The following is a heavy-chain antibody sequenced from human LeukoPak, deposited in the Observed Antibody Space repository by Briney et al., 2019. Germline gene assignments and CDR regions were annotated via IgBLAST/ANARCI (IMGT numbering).Heavy chain of an antibody. CDR3: ARESEIRFLEWLFVFDY. CDR1: GDSVSSNSAA. V-gene: IGHV6-1*01. CDR2: TFYRSKWYY. J-gene: IGHJ4*02. Sequence: SQTLSLTCAISGDSVSSNSAAWNWIRQSPSRGLEWLGRTFYRSKWYYDYAVSVKSRITINPDTSKNQFSLQLNSVTPEDTAVYYCARESEIRFLEWLFVFDYWGQGTLVTVSS. D-gene: IGHD3-3*01.